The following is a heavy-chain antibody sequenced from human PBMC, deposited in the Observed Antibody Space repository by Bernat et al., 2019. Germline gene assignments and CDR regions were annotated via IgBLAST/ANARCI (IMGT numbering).Heavy chain of an antibody. V-gene: IGHV3-7*04. CDR3: ARDQGSSWYSLYNWFDP. CDR2: IKQDGSEK. J-gene: IGHJ5*02. CDR1: GFTFSSYW. Sequence: EVQLVESGGGLVQPGGSLRLSCAASGFTFSSYWMSWVRQAPGKGLEWVANIKQDGSEKYYVDSVKGRFTISRDNAKNSLYLQMNSLRAEETAVYYCARDQGSSWYSLYNWFDPWGQGTLVTVSS. D-gene: IGHD6-13*01.